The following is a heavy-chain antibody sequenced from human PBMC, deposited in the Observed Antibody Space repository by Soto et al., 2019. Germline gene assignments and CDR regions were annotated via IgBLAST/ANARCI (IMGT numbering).Heavy chain of an antibody. J-gene: IGHJ4*02. CDR1: GFTFSSYS. D-gene: IGHD3-16*02. V-gene: IGHV3-48*01. CDR3: ATGILFDYIWGSYRFDY. CDR2: ISSGSSTI. Sequence: PGGSLRLSCAASGFTFSSYSMNWVRQAPGKGLEWVSYISSGSSTIYYADSVKGRFTISRDNAKNSLYLQMNSLRAEDTAVYYCATGILFDYIWGSYRFDYWGQGTLVTVSS.